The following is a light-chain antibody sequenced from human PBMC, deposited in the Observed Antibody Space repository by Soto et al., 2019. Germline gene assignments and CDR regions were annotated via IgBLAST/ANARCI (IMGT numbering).Light chain of an antibody. CDR3: QQYTSYSP. J-gene: IGKJ4*02. V-gene: IGKV1-5*03. Sequence: DIQMTQSPSTLSASVGDRVTITCRASQSINNLLAWYQQKPGEAPKLLIYKASNLESGVPSRFSGNGSGTEFTLTISSLQPDDFATYYCQQYTSYSPFGGGTKVEIK. CDR2: KAS. CDR1: QSINNL.